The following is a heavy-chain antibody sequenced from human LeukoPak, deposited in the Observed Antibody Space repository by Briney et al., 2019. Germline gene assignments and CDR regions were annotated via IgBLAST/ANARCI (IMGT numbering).Heavy chain of an antibody. V-gene: IGHV4-4*07. J-gene: IGHJ4*02. D-gene: IGHD3-10*01. CDR3: ARDSGTMILDY. Sequence: SETLSLTCTVSGGSISSYYWSWIRQPAGRGLEWIGRIYTSGSTNDNPSLRSRVTMSVDTSKNQFSLKLSSVTAADTAVYYCARDSGTMILDYWGQGTLVTVSS. CDR2: IYTSGST. CDR1: GGSISSYY.